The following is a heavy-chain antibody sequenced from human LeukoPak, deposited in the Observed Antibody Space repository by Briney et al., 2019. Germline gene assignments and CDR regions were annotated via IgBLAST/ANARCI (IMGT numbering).Heavy chain of an antibody. V-gene: IGHV3-7*01. CDR2: IKQDGSEK. CDR1: GFTFSNYA. J-gene: IGHJ4*02. D-gene: IGHD3-9*01. CDR3: ARAMSDDILTVDY. Sequence: GGSLRLSCAASGFTFSNYAMSWVRQAPGKGLEWVANIKQDGSEKYYVDSVKGRSTISRDNAKNSLYLQLNSLRAEDTAVYYCARAMSDDILTVDYWGQGTLVTVSS.